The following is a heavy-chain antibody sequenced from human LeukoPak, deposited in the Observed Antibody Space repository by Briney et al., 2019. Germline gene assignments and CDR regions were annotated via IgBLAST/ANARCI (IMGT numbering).Heavy chain of an antibody. V-gene: IGHV1-3*01. D-gene: IGHD5-24*01. CDR2: INAGNGNT. CDR3: ARDQVATILFDY. J-gene: IGHJ4*02. CDR1: GYTFTSYA. Sequence: EASVKVSCTASGYTFTSYAMHWVRQAPGQRLEWMGWINAGNGNTKYSQKFQGRVTITRDTSASTAYMELSSLRSEDTAVYYCARDQVATILFDYWGQGTLVTVSS.